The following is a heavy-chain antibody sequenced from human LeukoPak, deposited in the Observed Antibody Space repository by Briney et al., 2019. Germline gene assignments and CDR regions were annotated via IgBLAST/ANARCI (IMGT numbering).Heavy chain of an antibody. Sequence: MPSETLSLTCAVYGGSFSGYYWSWIRQPPGKGLEWIGEINHSGSTKYNPSLKSRVSISVDTSKNQFSLKLSSVTAADTAVYYCTRGGIVAPFDYWGQGTLVTVSS. CDR3: TRGGIVAPFDY. V-gene: IGHV4-34*01. CDR2: INHSGST. D-gene: IGHD3-22*01. CDR1: GGSFSGYY. J-gene: IGHJ4*02.